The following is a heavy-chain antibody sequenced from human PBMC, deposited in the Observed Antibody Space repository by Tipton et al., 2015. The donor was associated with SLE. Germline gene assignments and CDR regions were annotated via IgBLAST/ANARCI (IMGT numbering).Heavy chain of an antibody. CDR3: ASRTSGYAPDY. D-gene: IGHD5-12*01. CDR2: IDYSGRT. CDR1: GDSISRDTYY. V-gene: IGHV4-39*07. Sequence: TLSLTCSVSGDSISRDTYYWAWGWIRQPPGKGLEWIGSIDYSGRTDYTPSLKSQVTISVDTSKNQFSLKLSSVTAADTAFYYCASRTSGYAPDYWGQGTLVTVSS. J-gene: IGHJ4*02.